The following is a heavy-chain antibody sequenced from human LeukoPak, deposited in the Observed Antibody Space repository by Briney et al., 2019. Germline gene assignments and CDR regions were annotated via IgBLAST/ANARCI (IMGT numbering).Heavy chain of an antibody. Sequence: GGSLRLSCAASGFTFSSYSMNWVRQAPGKGLAWVSSISSSSSYIYYADSGKGRFTISRDNAKNSQYLQMNSLRAEDTAVSYCARDLGIAVAGTVLGFDYWGQGTLVTVSS. J-gene: IGHJ4*02. V-gene: IGHV3-21*01. CDR1: GFTFSSYS. CDR2: ISSSSSYI. D-gene: IGHD6-19*01. CDR3: ARDLGIAVAGTVLGFDY.